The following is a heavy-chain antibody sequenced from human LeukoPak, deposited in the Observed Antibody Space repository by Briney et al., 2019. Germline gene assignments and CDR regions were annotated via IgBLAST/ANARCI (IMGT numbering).Heavy chain of an antibody. D-gene: IGHD3-22*01. CDR1: GGSISSSSYY. J-gene: IGHJ4*02. Sequence: SETLSLTCTVSGGSISSSSYYWGWIRQPPGKGLEWIGSIYYSGSTYYNPSLKSRVTISVDTSKNQFSLKLSSVTAADTAVYYCARVGSSGYFPYYFDYWGQGTLVTVSS. CDR3: ARVGSSGYFPYYFDY. CDR2: IYYSGST. V-gene: IGHV4-39*07.